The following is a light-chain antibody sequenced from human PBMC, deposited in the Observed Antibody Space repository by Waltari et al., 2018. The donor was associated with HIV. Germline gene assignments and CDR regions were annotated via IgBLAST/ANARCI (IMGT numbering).Light chain of an antibody. CDR2: EVS. CDR3: SSYTGSNTWV. Sequence: QSALTQPPSVSGSPGQSVTISCTGTSSDVGSYNRVSWYQQPPGTAPKLMIYEVSNRPSGVPDRFSGSKSGNTASLTISGLQAEDEADYYCSSYTGSNTWVFGGGTKLTVL. CDR1: SSDVGSYNR. J-gene: IGLJ3*02. V-gene: IGLV2-18*02.